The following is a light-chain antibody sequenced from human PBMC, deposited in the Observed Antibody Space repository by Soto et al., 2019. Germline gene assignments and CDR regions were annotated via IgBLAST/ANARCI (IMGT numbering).Light chain of an antibody. CDR1: QSVSSH. V-gene: IGKV3-11*01. J-gene: IGKJ5*01. Sequence: EIVLTQSPATLSLSPGEGATVSCRASQSVSSHLAWYQQKRGQAPRLLIYDASSRASGLPARFSGRGSGTDFTLTISYLEPEDFAIYYCQQGGNWPLTFGQGTRLEIK. CDR3: QQGGNWPLT. CDR2: DAS.